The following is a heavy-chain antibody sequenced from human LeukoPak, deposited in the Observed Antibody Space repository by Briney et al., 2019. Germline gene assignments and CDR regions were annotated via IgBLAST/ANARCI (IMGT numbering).Heavy chain of an antibody. V-gene: IGHV1-8*01. Sequence: ASVKVSRKASGYTFINFPLSWVRQAPGRRPEWVGWIYPNNSTRGYAKNFQGRVVLTRDTSISTAYMELRSLKSEDTAVYYCARGKVLFDHWGQGSLVAVSS. CDR2: IYPNNSTR. J-gene: IGHJ4*02. CDR1: GYTFINFP. CDR3: ARGKVLFDH.